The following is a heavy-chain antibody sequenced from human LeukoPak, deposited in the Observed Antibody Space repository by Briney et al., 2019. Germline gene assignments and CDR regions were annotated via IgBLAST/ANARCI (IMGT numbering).Heavy chain of an antibody. V-gene: IGHV3-9*01. J-gene: IGHJ4*02. CDR2: ISWNSGSI. CDR3: ARDLQGNTTGPGEY. CDR1: GFTFDDYA. D-gene: IGHD1-1*01. Sequence: SGGSLRLSCAASGFTFDDYAMHWVRHAPGKGLEWVSGISWNSGSIGYADSVKGRFTISRDNAKNSLYLQMNSLRVEDTAVYYCARDLQGNTTGPGEYWGQGTLVTVSS.